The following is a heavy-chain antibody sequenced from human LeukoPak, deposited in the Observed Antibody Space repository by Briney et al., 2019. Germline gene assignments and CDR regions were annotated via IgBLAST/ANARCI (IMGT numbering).Heavy chain of an antibody. CDR3: ARGVTRGYYDSSGYWPYYYYYGMDA. Sequence: SETLSLTCAVYGGSFSGYYWSWIRQPPGKGLEWIGEINHSGSTNYNPSLRSRVTISVDTSKNQFSLKLSSVTAADTAVYYCARGVTRGYYDSSGYWPYYYYYGMDAWGQGTTVTVSS. CDR2: INHSGST. V-gene: IGHV4-34*01. CDR1: GGSFSGYY. D-gene: IGHD3-22*01. J-gene: IGHJ6*02.